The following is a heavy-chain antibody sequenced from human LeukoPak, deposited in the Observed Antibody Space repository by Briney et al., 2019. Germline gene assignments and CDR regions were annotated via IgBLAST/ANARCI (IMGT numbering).Heavy chain of an antibody. D-gene: IGHD4-11*01. Sequence: SETLSLTCSVSGGSISSSNYYWGWIRQSTGKGLEWIGYIYYSGSTNYNPSLKSRVTISVDTSKNQFSLKLSSVTAADTAVYYCARDYSSYYYYYMDVWGKGTTVTVSS. J-gene: IGHJ6*03. CDR1: GGSISSSNYY. CDR3: ARDYSSYYYYYMDV. V-gene: IGHV4-61*05. CDR2: IYYSGST.